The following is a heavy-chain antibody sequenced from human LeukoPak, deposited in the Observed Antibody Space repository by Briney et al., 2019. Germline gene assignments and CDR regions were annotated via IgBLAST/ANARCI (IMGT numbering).Heavy chain of an antibody. Sequence: ETLSLTCTVSGGSISSGGYYWRWVRQAPGKGLEWVSTISDNGDSTYYADSVKGRFAISRDNSKNTLYLQMNSLRAEDTAVYYCAKYDYGGNPNEYYFDYWGQGTLVTVSS. J-gene: IGHJ4*02. CDR2: ISDNGDST. D-gene: IGHD4-23*01. CDR3: AKYDYGGNPNEYYFDY. V-gene: IGHV3-23*01. CDR1: GGSISSGGYY.